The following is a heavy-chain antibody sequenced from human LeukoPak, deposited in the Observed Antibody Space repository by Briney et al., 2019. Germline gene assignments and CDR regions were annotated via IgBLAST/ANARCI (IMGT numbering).Heavy chain of an antibody. D-gene: IGHD2-21*01. J-gene: IGHJ4*02. V-gene: IGHV3-23*01. CDR1: GFTFSDYA. CDR2: ISGSGVMT. Sequence: GGSLRLSCATSGFTFSDYAMTWVRQAPGKGLEWVATISGSGVMTYYADSVKGRFTVSGDNSKNRLYLQINSLRAEDTALYYCTKGGLHTFGLWLYWGQGSLVTISS. CDR3: TKGGLHTFGLWLY.